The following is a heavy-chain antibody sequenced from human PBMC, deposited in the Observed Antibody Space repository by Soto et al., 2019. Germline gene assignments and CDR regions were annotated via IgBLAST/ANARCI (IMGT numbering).Heavy chain of an antibody. CDR3: ARDNSLEWFGELLIPKYFQH. CDR1: GFTFSSYS. CDR2: ISSSSSYI. Sequence: GGSLRLSCAASGFTFSSYSMNWVRQAPGKGLEWVSSISSSSSYIYYADSVKGRFTISRDNAKNSLYLQMNSLRAEDTAVYYCARDNSLEWFGELLIPKYFQHWGQGTLVTVSS. V-gene: IGHV3-21*01. J-gene: IGHJ1*01. D-gene: IGHD3-10*01.